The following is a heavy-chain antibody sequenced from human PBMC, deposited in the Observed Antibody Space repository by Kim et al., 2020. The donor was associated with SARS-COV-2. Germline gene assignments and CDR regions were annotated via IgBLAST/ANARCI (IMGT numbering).Heavy chain of an antibody. Sequence: ASVKVSCKASGFTFTGYYMHWVRQAPGQGLEWMGWINPNSGGTNYAQKFQGRVTMTRDTSISTAYMELSRLRSDDTAVYYCARAPASYSSGWLYYFDYWGQGTLVTVSS. CDR3: ARAPASYSSGWLYYFDY. V-gene: IGHV1-2*02. J-gene: IGHJ4*02. CDR2: INPNSGGT. CDR1: GFTFTGYY. D-gene: IGHD6-19*01.